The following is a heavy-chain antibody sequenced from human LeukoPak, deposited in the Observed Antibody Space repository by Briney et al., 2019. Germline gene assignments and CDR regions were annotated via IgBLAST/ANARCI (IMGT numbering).Heavy chain of an antibody. CDR1: GGSMKNYY. D-gene: IGHD3-10*01. CDR3: ASESTFFYGSGNYLYFHQ. V-gene: IGHV4-4*07. CDR2: IYTTGTT. J-gene: IGHJ4*02. Sequence: SETLSLTCTVSGGSMKNYYWSWIRQPAGKGMEWIGRIYTTGTTNYNPSLKSRVTMSIDTSKNHFSLNLRSVTAADTAVYYCASESTFFYGSGNYLYFHQWGQGTLVTVSS.